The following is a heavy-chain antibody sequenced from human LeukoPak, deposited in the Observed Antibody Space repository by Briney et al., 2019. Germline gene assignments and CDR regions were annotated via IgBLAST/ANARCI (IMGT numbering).Heavy chain of an antibody. Sequence: PSETLSLTCAVYGGSFSSYYWGWIRQPPGKGLEWIGSIYYSGSTYYNPSLKSRVTISVDTSKNQFSLKLSSVTAADTAVYYCARQAVAGTSLDVWGQGTTVTVSS. D-gene: IGHD6-19*01. V-gene: IGHV4-39*01. CDR2: IYYSGST. CDR3: ARQAVAGTSLDV. CDR1: GGSFSSYY. J-gene: IGHJ6*02.